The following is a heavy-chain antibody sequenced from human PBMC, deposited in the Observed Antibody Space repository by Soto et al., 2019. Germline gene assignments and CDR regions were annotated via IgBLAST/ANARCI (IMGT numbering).Heavy chain of an antibody. V-gene: IGHV4-39*01. J-gene: IGHJ6*02. Sequence: SETLSLTCTVSGGSISSSSYYWGWIRQPPGKGLEWIGSIYYSGSTYYNPSLKSRVTISVDTSKNQFSLKLSSVTAADTAVYYCARHRTGQSSWVYYYGMDVWGQGTTVTVSS. CDR3: ARHRTGQSSWVYYYGMDV. D-gene: IGHD6-13*01. CDR1: GGSISSSSYY. CDR2: IYYSGST.